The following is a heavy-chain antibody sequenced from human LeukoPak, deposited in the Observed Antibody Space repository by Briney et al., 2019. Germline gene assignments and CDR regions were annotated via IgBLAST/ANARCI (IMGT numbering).Heavy chain of an antibody. V-gene: IGHV1-46*01. Sequence: ASVKVSCKASGYTFTSYFMHWVRQAPGQGLEWMGIINPRGGSTSYAQKFQGRVTMTRATSTSTVYMELSSLRSEDTAVYYCARVELNYGMDVWGQGTTVAVSS. CDR3: ARVELNYGMDV. J-gene: IGHJ6*02. D-gene: IGHD1-7*01. CDR1: GYTFTSYF. CDR2: INPRGGST.